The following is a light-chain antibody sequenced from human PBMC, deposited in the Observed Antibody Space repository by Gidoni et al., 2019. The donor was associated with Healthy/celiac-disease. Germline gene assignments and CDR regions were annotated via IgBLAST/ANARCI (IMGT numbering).Light chain of an antibody. Sequence: DIQMTQSPSSLSASVGDRVTITCRASQSISSYLNWYQQKPGKAPKLLIYAASSLQSGVPSRFSGSGFGTDFTLTISSLQPEDFATYYCQQSYSTPLTFGGGTKVESK. CDR3: QQSYSTPLT. V-gene: IGKV1-39*01. CDR1: QSISSY. J-gene: IGKJ4*01. CDR2: AAS.